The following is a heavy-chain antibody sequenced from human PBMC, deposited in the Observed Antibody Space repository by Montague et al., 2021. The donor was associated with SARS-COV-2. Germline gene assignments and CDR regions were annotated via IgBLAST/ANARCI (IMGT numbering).Heavy chain of an antibody. D-gene: IGHD2-15*01. J-gene: IGHJ5*02. CDR2: IYYSGST. V-gene: IGHV4-59*08. CDR1: GGSISSYY. Sequence: SETLSLTCTVSGGSISSYYWSWIRQPPGKGLEWIGYIYYSGSTNYNPSLKSRVTISVDTSKNQFSLKPSSVTAADTAVYYCARLEAGDCSGGSCYSSWFDPWGQGTLVTVSS. CDR3: ARLEAGDCSGGSCYSSWFDP.